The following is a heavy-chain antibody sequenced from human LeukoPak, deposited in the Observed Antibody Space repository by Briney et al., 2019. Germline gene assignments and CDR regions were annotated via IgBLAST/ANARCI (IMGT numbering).Heavy chain of an antibody. Sequence: PSETLSLTCAVSGYSISGDSISSDYFWAWIRQPPGKGLEWIGSFYYSGSTYYNPSLKSRVTISVDTSKNQFSLKLNSVTAADTAVYYCARDDHYSGSGSYFRWYFDLWGRGTLVTVSS. D-gene: IGHD3-10*01. J-gene: IGHJ2*01. CDR2: FYYSGST. V-gene: IGHV4-38-2*02. CDR1: GYSISGDSISSDYF. CDR3: ARDDHYSGSGSYFRWYFDL.